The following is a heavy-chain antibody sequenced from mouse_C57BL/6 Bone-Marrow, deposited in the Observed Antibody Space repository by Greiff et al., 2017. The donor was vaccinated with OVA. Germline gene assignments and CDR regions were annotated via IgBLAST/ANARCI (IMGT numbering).Heavy chain of an antibody. V-gene: IGHV1-50*01. J-gene: IGHJ2*01. D-gene: IGHD2-4*01. CDR3: ALGDYDSNY. Sequence: QVQLQQSGAELVKPGASVKLSCKASGYTFTSYWMQWVKQRPGQGLEWIGEIDPSDSYTNYNQKFKGKATLTVDTSSSTAYMQLSSLTSEDSAVYYCALGDYDSNYWGQGTTLTVSS. CDR1: GYTFTSYW. CDR2: IDPSDSYT.